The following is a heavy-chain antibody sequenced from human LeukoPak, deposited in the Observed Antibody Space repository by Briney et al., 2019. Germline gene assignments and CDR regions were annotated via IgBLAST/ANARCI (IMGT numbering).Heavy chain of an antibody. CDR1: GGFINSRSYY. D-gene: IGHD3-10*01. CDR2: IYDSGTT. CDR3: AKPPITMIRGIIIDHYYGMDI. Sequence: PSETLSLTCTVSGGFINSRSYYWGWIRQPPGKGLERIGSIYDSGTTYYNPSLKGRVTISIDTSKNQFSLKVNSVTAADTAVYFCAKPPITMIRGIIIDHYYGMDIWGQGTTVTVSS. V-gene: IGHV4-39*07. J-gene: IGHJ6*02.